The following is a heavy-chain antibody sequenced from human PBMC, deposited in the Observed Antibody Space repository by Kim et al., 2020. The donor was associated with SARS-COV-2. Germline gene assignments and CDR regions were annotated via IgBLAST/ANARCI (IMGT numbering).Heavy chain of an antibody. J-gene: IGHJ3*02. V-gene: IGHV3-23*01. CDR2: ISGSGGST. CDR1: GFTFSHYA. CDR3: AKDLGVGSGWYWDAFDI. D-gene: IGHD6-19*01. Sequence: GGSLRLSCAASGFTFSHYAMSWVRQAPGKGLEWVSAISGSGGSTYYADSVMGRFTISRDNSKNTLYLQMNSLRAEDTAVYYCAKDLGVGSGWYWDAFDIWGQGTMVTVSS.